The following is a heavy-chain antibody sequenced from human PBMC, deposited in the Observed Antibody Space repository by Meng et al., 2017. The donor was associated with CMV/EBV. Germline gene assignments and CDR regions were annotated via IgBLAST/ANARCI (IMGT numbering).Heavy chain of an antibody. D-gene: IGHD2-21*01. J-gene: IGHJ6*02. V-gene: IGHV3-48*04. CDR3: ATTWDDCGGDCYSLYYYGMDV. Sequence: GESLKISCAASGFTFSSYSMNWVRQAPGKGLEWVSYISSSSSTIYYADSVKGRFTISRDNAKNSLYLQMNSLRAEDTAVYYCATTWDDCGGDCYSLYYYGMDVWDQGTTVTVSS. CDR1: GFTFSSYS. CDR2: ISSSSSTI.